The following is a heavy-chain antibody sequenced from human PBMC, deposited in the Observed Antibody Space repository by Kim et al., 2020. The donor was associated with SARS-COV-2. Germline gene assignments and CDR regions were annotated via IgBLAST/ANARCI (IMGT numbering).Heavy chain of an antibody. CDR3: AKDIEGSSGWPRGDFDY. CDR2: ISWNSGSI. J-gene: IGHJ4*02. CDR1: GFTFDDYA. D-gene: IGHD6-19*01. V-gene: IGHV3-9*01. Sequence: GGSLRLSCAASGFTFDDYAMHWVRQAPGKGLEWVSGISWNSGSIGYADSVKGRFTISRDNAKNSLYLQMNSLRAEDTALYYCAKDIEGSSGWPRGDFDYWGQGTLVTVSS.